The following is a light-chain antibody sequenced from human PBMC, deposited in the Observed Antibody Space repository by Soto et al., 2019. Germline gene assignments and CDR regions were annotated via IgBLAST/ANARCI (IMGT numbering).Light chain of an antibody. V-gene: IGLV2-14*01. J-gene: IGLJ1*01. CDR3: SSYTSSSRYV. CDR1: SSDVGGYNY. Sequence: QSVLTQPASVSGSPGQSITISCTGTSSDVGGYNYVSWYQQHPGKAPKLMIYEVSNRPSGVSNRFSGSKSGNTASLTISGLQAEEEADYYCSSYTSSSRYVFGTGTKLTVL. CDR2: EVS.